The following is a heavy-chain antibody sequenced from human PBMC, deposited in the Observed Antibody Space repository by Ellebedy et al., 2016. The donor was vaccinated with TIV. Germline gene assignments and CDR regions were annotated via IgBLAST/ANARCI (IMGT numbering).Heavy chain of an antibody. J-gene: IGHJ6*02. Sequence: GESLKISXAASGFTFSSYAMSWVRQAPGKGLEWVSAISGSGGSTYYADSVKGRFTISRDNSKNTLYLQMNSLRAEDTAVYYCAKDQAPLRYCSGGSCYSLYYYYGMDVWGQGTTVTVSS. CDR2: ISGSGGST. CDR1: GFTFSSYA. D-gene: IGHD2-15*01. CDR3: AKDQAPLRYCSGGSCYSLYYYYGMDV. V-gene: IGHV3-23*01.